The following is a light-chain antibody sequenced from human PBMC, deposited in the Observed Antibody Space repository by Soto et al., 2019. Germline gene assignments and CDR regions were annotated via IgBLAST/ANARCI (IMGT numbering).Light chain of an antibody. CDR3: GSWDSSLSAYV. CDR2: DDN. Sequence: QSALAQPPSVSAAPGQKVTISCSGSISNIGGNSVSWYQQLPGTAPKLLIYDDNKRPSGIPDRFSGSKSGTSATLGITGFQTGDEADYYCGSWDSSLSAYVFGTGTKV. CDR1: ISNIGGNS. J-gene: IGLJ1*01. V-gene: IGLV1-51*01.